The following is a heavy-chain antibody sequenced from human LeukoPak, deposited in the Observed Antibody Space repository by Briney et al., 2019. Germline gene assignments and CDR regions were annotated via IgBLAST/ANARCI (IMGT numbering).Heavy chain of an antibody. CDR1: GFTFSSYA. CDR3: ARAPRSSSWYSGWYYYYMDV. J-gene: IGHJ6*03. Sequence: PGGSLRLSCAASGFTFSSYAMHWVRQAPGKGLEWVAVISYDGSNKYYADSVKGRFTISRDNSKNTLYLQMNSLRAEDTAVYYCARAPRSSSWYSGWYYYYMDVWGKGTTVTVSS. D-gene: IGHD6-13*01. V-gene: IGHV3-30-3*01. CDR2: ISYDGSNK.